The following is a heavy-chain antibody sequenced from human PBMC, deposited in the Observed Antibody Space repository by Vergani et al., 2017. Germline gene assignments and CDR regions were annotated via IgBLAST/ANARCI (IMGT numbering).Heavy chain of an antibody. J-gene: IGHJ5*01. CDR2: ISPKTGDT. Sequence: QVQLMQSGGVMKKPGGSMKVSCQASEFTFSGYNIHWVRQAPGQGLQWMGCISPKTGDTDYLQRFQDRVTMTRDASTKTVYLKMTRLTSDDTAIYYCAHSWNFGRRDWFDSWGPGTLVTVSS. CDR1: EFTFSGYN. CDR3: AHSWNFGRRDWFDS. D-gene: IGHD1-26*01. V-gene: IGHV1-2*02.